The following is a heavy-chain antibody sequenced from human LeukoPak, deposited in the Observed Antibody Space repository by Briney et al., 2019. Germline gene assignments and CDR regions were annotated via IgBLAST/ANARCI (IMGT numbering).Heavy chain of an antibody. V-gene: IGHV4-39*07. CDR1: GGSISSRSYY. CDR2: IYYSGST. CDR3: ARDRSRWDLLPFDY. Sequence: SETLSLTCTVSGGSISSRSYYWGWIRQPPGKGLEWIGSIYYSGSTYYNPSLKSRVTISVDTSKNQFSVKLSSVTAADTVVYYCARDRSRWDLLPFDYWGQGTLVTVSS. J-gene: IGHJ4*02. D-gene: IGHD1-26*01.